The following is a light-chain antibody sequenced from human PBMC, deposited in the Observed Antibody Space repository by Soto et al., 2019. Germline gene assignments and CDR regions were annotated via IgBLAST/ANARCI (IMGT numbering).Light chain of an antibody. CDR1: QSVSSY. CDR2: DAS. V-gene: IGKV3-11*01. CDR3: QQRSKWRVT. J-gene: IGKJ5*01. Sequence: EIGWTQSPATLSLSPGERATLACGASQSVSSYLAWYQQKPGQAPRLLIYDASNRATGIPARFSGSGSGTDFTLTISSLEPEDFAVYYCQQRSKWRVTFGQGTRLEI.